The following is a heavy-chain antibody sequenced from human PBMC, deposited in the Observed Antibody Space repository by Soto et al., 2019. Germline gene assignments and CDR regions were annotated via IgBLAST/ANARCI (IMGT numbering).Heavy chain of an antibody. Sequence: QLRLQEAGPGLVKPSETLSLTCTVSGGSISSSSYYWGWIRQPPGKGPEWIGAIYYNGNTYYNPSLKSRVTMSVDTSKNQFSLKLSSATAADTAMYYCARQTGVFGHYFDYWGQGTRVTVSS. J-gene: IGHJ4*02. V-gene: IGHV4-39*01. CDR2: IYYNGNT. CDR1: GGSISSSSYY. CDR3: ARQTGVFGHYFDY. D-gene: IGHD3-16*01.